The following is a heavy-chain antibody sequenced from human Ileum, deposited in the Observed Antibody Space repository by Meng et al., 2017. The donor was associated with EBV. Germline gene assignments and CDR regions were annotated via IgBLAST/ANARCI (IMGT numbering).Heavy chain of an antibody. D-gene: IGHD6-19*01. CDR2: IYHSGST. CDR1: GVSISSSNW. Sequence: QVKRWGPGPRLVKPSGTLSLTCAVSGVSISSSNWWSWVRQPPGKGLEWIGEIYHSGSTNYNPSLKSRVTISVDKSKNQFSLNLSSVTAADTAVYYCARVGQWLPIDYWGQGTLVTVSS. J-gene: IGHJ4*02. CDR3: ARVGQWLPIDY. V-gene: IGHV4-4*02.